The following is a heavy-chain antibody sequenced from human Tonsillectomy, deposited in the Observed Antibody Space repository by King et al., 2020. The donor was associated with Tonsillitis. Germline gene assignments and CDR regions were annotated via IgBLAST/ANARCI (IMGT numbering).Heavy chain of an antibody. CDR2: ISVGGGST. CDR3: AKQISSSAWYRGFVY. Sequence: VQLVESGGGLVQPGGSLRISCAASGFTFSNYAMTWVRQAPGKGLEWVSVISVGGGSTYYADSVKGRFIVSSDDSKNTLFLQMNSLSAEDTAVYYCAKQISSSAWYRGFVYWGLGTLVTVSS. V-gene: IGHV3-23*04. CDR1: GFTFSNYA. J-gene: IGHJ4*02. D-gene: IGHD6-19*01.